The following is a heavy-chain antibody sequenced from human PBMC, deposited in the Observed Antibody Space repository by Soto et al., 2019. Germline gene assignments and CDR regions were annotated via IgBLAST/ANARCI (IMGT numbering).Heavy chain of an antibody. J-gene: IGHJ4*02. Sequence: QVQLVQSGAEVKKPGASVKVSCKASGYTFTSYAMHWVRQAPGQRLEWMGWINAGNGNTKYSQKFQGRVTITRDTSESTAYMELSSLRSEDTAVDYCARSGYSGYDSGADVDYWGQGTLVTVSS. CDR1: GYTFTSYA. CDR3: ARSGYSGYDSGADVDY. CDR2: INAGNGNT. D-gene: IGHD5-12*01. V-gene: IGHV1-3*01.